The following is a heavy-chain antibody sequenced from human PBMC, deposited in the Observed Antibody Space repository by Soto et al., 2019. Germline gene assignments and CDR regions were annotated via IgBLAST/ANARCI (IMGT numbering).Heavy chain of an antibody. J-gene: IGHJ5*02. D-gene: IGHD2-8*01. CDR2: IYHSGST. CDR3: ARDWVTPNHGHLGGFDP. V-gene: IGHV4-4*02. CDR1: GGSISSSNW. Sequence: HVQLQESGPGLVKPSGTLSLTCDVSGGSISSSNWWSWVRQPPGKGLEWIGEIYHSGSTNYNPSLKSRVTISVDKSKNQFSLKLSSVTAANTAVYYCARDWVTPNHGHLGGFDPWGQGTLVTVSS.